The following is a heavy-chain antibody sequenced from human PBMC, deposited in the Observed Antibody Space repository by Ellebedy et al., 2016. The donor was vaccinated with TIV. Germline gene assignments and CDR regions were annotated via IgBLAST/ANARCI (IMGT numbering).Heavy chain of an antibody. V-gene: IGHV3-23*01. J-gene: IGHJ6*03. CDR2: ISGSGGSI. D-gene: IGHD3-16*01. CDR1: GLTFSSYG. CDR3: ARVDTMGGNYYYYMDV. Sequence: GGSLRLSXAASGLTFSSYGMSWVRQAPGKGLEWVSGISGSGGSIYYADSVKGRFTISRDNSKNTLYLEMNSLRAEDSAIYYCARVDTMGGNYYYYMDVWGKGTTVTVSS.